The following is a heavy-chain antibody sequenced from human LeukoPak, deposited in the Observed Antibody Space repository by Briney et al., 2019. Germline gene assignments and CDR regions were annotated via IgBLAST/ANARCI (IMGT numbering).Heavy chain of an antibody. V-gene: IGHV4-59*01. D-gene: IGHD6-13*01. CDR2: IYYSGST. Sequence: SETLSLTCTVSGGSISSYYWSWIRQPPGKGLEWIGYIYYSGSTNYNPSLKSRVTISADTSKNQFSLKLSSVTAADTAVYYCARFEAAAGINYYYYYMDVWGKGTTVTISS. J-gene: IGHJ6*03. CDR3: ARFEAAAGINYYYYYMDV. CDR1: GGSISSYY.